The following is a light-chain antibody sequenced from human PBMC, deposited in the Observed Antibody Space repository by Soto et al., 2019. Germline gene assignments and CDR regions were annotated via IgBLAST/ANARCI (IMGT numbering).Light chain of an antibody. CDR1: SGPSSDD. Sequence: QPVLTQSPSASASVGASVTLTCTLSSGPSSDDIAWHQQQPEEATRYLMMFNSDGIHNKGVGIPDRFSGSSSGAEHYLTISNLQSEDEADYYCQTCGTGSNVVFGGGNKLTVL. CDR2: FNSDGIH. V-gene: IGLV4-69*01. J-gene: IGLJ2*01. CDR3: QTCGTGSNVV.